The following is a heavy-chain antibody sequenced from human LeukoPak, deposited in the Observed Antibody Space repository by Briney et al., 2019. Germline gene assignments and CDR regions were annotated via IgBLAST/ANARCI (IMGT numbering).Heavy chain of an antibody. V-gene: IGHV3-66*01. Sequence: GGSLRLSCAASGFTVSSNYMSWVRQAPGKGLEWVSIIYSGGSTYYADSVKGRFTISRDNSKNTLYLQMNSLRAEDTAVYYCAKDRSSGYYYVPVNWFDPWGQGTLVTVSS. J-gene: IGHJ5*02. CDR3: AKDRSSGYYYVPVNWFDP. CDR1: GFTVSSNY. D-gene: IGHD3-22*01. CDR2: IYSGGST.